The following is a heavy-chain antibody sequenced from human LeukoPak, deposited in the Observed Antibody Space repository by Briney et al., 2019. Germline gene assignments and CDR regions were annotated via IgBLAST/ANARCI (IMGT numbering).Heavy chain of an antibody. J-gene: IGHJ4*02. CDR2: INSSNSYL. CDR3: AKAVDYYDSSGYYRPYFDC. Sequence: GGSLRLSCAASGFTFSIYSMNWVRQAPGKGLEWVSSINSSNSYLYYADSVKGRFTLSRDNAKNPLYLQMNRMREEHTAVYDSAKAVDYYDSSGYYRPYFDCWGQRTLVTVSS. D-gene: IGHD3-22*01. CDR1: GFTFSIYS. V-gene: IGHV3-21*01.